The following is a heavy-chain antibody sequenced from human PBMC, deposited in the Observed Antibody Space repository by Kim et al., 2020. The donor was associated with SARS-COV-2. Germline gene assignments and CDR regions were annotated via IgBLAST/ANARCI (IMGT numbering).Heavy chain of an antibody. D-gene: IGHD6-13*01. CDR2: IYYSGST. CDR3: ARHKWYSSSWRHFDY. J-gene: IGHJ4*02. CDR1: GGSISSSSYY. Sequence: SETLSLTCTVSGGSISSSSYYWGWIRQPPGKGLEWIGSIYYSGSTYYNPSLKSRVTISVDTSKNQFSLKLSSVTAADTAVYYCARHKWYSSSWRHFDYWGQGTLVTVSS. V-gene: IGHV4-39*01.